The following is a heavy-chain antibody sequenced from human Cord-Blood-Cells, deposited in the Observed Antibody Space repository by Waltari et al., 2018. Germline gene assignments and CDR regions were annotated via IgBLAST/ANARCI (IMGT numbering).Heavy chain of an antibody. CDR3: ARTYYYDSSGYSPFDY. J-gene: IGHJ4*02. D-gene: IGHD3-22*01. V-gene: IGHV5-51*01. Sequence: EVQLVQSGAEVKKPGESLKISCKGSGYSFTSYWIGWVRQMPGKGLEWMGIIYPGDSDTRYSPSFKGQVTISADKSISTAYLQWSSLKASDTAMYYCARTYYYDSSGYSPFDYWGQGTLVTVSS. CDR1: GYSFTSYW. CDR2: IYPGDSDT.